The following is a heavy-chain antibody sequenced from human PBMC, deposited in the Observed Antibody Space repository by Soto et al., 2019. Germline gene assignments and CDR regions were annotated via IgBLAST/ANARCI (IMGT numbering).Heavy chain of an antibody. D-gene: IGHD5-12*01. Sequence: GGSLRLSCAASGFTFSSYAMSWVRQAPGKGLEWVSAISGSGGSTYYADSVKGRFTISRDNSKNTLYLQMNSLRAEDTAVYYCANEDIQGPPGGSYFDYWGQGTMVTVYS. CDR2: ISGSGGST. V-gene: IGHV3-23*01. CDR1: GFTFSSYA. J-gene: IGHJ4*02. CDR3: ANEDIQGPPGGSYFDY.